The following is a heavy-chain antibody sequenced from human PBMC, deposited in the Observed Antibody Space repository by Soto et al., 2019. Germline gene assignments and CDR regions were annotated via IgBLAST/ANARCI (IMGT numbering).Heavy chain of an antibody. Sequence: QVQLVESGGGVVQPGRSLRLSCAASGFTFSSYGMHWVRTDPGTGLEWVAVISYDGSNKYYADSVKGRFTISRDNSKNTLDLPMNSLRAEDTAVYYCAKDFRYCSSTSCWVGAFDIWGQGTMVTVSS. J-gene: IGHJ3*02. D-gene: IGHD2-2*01. CDR1: GFTFSSYG. CDR2: ISYDGSNK. CDR3: AKDFRYCSSTSCWVGAFDI. V-gene: IGHV3-30*18.